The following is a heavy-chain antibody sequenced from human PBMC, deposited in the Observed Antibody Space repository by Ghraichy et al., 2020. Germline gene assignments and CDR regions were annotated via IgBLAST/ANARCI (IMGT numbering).Heavy chain of an antibody. CDR2: INSNNGNT. CDR3: ARDFEYSSSGYMDV. J-gene: IGHJ6*03. CDR1: GYIFLSYG. D-gene: IGHD6-6*01. Sequence: SVKVSCKASGYIFLSYGINWVRQAPGQGLEWMGWINSNNGNTHYVEKFQGRVTMTRDTSTSTAYMELRSLRSDDTAVYYCARDFEYSSSGYMDVWGKGTTVTVSS. V-gene: IGHV1-18*01.